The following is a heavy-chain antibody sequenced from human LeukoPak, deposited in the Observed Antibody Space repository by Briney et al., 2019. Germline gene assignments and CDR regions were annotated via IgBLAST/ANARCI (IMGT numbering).Heavy chain of an antibody. Sequence: PGGSLGLSCAASGFTFSDSAIHWVRQASGTGLEWLGRIRSKAYNYVTTYAASVKSRFTISRDDPRNTSYLQMDSLKTEDTALYFCTRYRLSCGGDCFAAFDIWGQGTTVTVSS. CDR1: GFTFSDSA. V-gene: IGHV3-73*01. CDR2: IRSKAYNYVT. D-gene: IGHD2-21*02. J-gene: IGHJ3*02. CDR3: TRYRLSCGGDCFAAFDI.